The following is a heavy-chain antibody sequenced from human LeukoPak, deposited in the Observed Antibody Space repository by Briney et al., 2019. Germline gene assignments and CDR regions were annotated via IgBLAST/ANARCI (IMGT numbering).Heavy chain of an antibody. CDR3: AREGAAAGSPLYDY. J-gene: IGHJ4*02. V-gene: IGHV4-59*01. D-gene: IGHD6-13*01. Sequence: SETLSLTCTVSGGSISSYYWSWIRQPPGKGLEWIGYIYYSGSTNYNPSLKSRVTISVDTSKNQFSLKLSSVTAADTAVYYCAREGAAAGSPLYDYWGQGTLVTVSS. CDR2: IYYSGST. CDR1: GGSISSYY.